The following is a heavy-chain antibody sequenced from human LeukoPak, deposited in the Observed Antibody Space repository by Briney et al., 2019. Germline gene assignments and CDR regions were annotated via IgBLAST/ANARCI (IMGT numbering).Heavy chain of an antibody. D-gene: IGHD3-22*01. CDR3: ARGDYYDSSGYSHTDY. CDR1: GYXFTSYY. J-gene: IGHJ4*02. Sequence: ASVKVSCKASGYXFTSYYIHWVRQAPGQGLEWMGIINPSAGSTSCAQKFQGRVTMTRDTSTTTVYMELSSLRSEDTAVYYCARGDYYDSSGYSHTDYWGQGTLVTVSS. CDR2: INPSAGST. V-gene: IGHV1-46*01.